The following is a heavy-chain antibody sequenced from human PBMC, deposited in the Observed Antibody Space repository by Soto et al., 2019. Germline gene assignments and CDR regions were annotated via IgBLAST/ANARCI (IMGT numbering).Heavy chain of an antibody. Sequence: QVQLIQSGAEVRKPGASVKVSCEVPKNTLTELTIDWLRQAPGKGLEWMGRSAPEEGEPIYPQKFQGRVSMAEDPSTDTAYMELTSLRFEDTAVYFCAADRKIVGTIGAFDFWGQGTLLTVSS. CDR3: AADRKIVGTIGAFDF. V-gene: IGHV1-24*01. CDR1: KNTLTELT. J-gene: IGHJ4*02. CDR2: SAPEEGEP. D-gene: IGHD1-26*01.